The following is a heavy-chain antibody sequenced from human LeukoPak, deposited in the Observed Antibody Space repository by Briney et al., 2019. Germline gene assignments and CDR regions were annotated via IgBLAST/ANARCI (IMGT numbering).Heavy chain of an antibody. CDR1: GFTFTDYW. V-gene: IGHV3-7*01. CDR3: ARDGTAAGLDFDL. CDR2: IRQDGSEK. J-gene: IGHJ4*01. D-gene: IGHD6-13*01. Sequence: GGSLRLSCAVSGFTFTDYWMNWVRQAPGKGLELVASIRQDGSEKTYVDSVKGRFTISRDNTKNSLSLQVNSLRVEDTAVYYCARDGTAAGLDFDLWGQGTLVTVSS.